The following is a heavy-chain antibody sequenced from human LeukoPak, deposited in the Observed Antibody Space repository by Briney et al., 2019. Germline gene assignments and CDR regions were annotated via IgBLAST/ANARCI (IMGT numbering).Heavy chain of an antibody. D-gene: IGHD3-22*01. CDR2: INPNSGGT. V-gene: IGHV1-2*02. CDR1: GYTFTTHD. J-gene: IGHJ4*02. Sequence: ASVKVSCKTSGYTFTTHDINWVRQAPGQGLEWMGWINPNSGGTNYAQKFQGRVTMTRDTSISTAYMELSRLRSDDTAVYFCASSFPYYYNIAYWGQGTLVTVSS. CDR3: ASSFPYYYNIAY.